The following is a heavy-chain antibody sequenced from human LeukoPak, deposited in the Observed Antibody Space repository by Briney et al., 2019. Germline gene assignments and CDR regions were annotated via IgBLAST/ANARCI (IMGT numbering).Heavy chain of an antibody. Sequence: GGSLRLSCAASGFTFSNAWMSWVRQAPGKGLEWVGRIKSKTDGGTTDYAAPVKGRCTISRDDSKNTLYLQMNSLKTEDTAVYYCTTDIFPYYYDSSGYFLHWGQGTLVTVSS. D-gene: IGHD3-22*01. CDR3: TTDIFPYYYDSSGYFLH. V-gene: IGHV3-15*01. J-gene: IGHJ4*02. CDR2: IKSKTDGGTT. CDR1: GFTFSNAW.